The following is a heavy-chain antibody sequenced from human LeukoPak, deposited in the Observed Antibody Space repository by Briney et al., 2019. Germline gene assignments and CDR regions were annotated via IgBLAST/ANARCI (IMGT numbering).Heavy chain of an antibody. CDR1: GFTFSTYW. J-gene: IGHJ4*02. V-gene: IGHV3-74*01. Sequence: GGSLRLSCAASGFTFSTYWMHWVRQAPGKGLVWVSRFNSDGITTSYADSVKGRFTISRDNAKNTLYLQMNSLRAEDTAVYYCASEDGHNPNLGFDYWGQGTLVTVSS. CDR3: ASEDGHNPNLGFDY. D-gene: IGHD5-24*01. CDR2: FNSDGITT.